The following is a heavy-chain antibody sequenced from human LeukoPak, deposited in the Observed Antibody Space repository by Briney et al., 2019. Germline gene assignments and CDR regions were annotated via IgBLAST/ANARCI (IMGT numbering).Heavy chain of an antibody. CDR1: GFTFSSYA. V-gene: IGHV3-30*04. J-gene: IGHJ4*02. CDR3: ARDLVGAFDY. D-gene: IGHD1-26*01. CDR2: ISYDGSNK. Sequence: HPGRSLRLSCAASGFTFSSYAMHWVRQAPGKGLEWVAVISYDGSNKYYVDSVKGRFTISRDNSKNTLYLQMNSLRAEDTAVYYCARDLVGAFDYWGQGTLVTVSS.